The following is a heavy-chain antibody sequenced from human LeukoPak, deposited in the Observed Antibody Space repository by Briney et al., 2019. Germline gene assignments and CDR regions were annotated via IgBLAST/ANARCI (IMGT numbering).Heavy chain of an antibody. CDR2: IWYDGSNK. CDR3: AKGSGVWGSYRGIDY. J-gene: IGHJ4*02. V-gene: IGHV3-33*06. D-gene: IGHD3-16*02. CDR1: GFTFSSYG. Sequence: PGGSLRLSCAASGFTFSSYGMHWVRQAPGKGLEWVAVIWYDGSNKYYADSVKGRSTISRDNSKNTLYLQMNSLRAEDTAVYYCAKGSGVWGSYRGIDYWGQGTLVTVSS.